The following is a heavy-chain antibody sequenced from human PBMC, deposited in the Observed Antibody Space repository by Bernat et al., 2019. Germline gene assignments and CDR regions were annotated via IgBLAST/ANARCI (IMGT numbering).Heavy chain of an antibody. D-gene: IGHD3-22*01. Sequence: QLQLQESGPGLVKPSETLSLTCTVSGGSISSSSYYWGWIRQPPGKGLEWIGSIYYSGSTYYNPSLKSRVTVTVDTYKNQFSLKLRSVTAADTAVYYCARQSKIVVVTYYYYGMDVWGQGTTVTVSS. CDR3: ARQSKIVVVTYYYYGMDV. CDR2: IYYSGST. J-gene: IGHJ6*02. CDR1: GGSISSSSYY. V-gene: IGHV4-39*01.